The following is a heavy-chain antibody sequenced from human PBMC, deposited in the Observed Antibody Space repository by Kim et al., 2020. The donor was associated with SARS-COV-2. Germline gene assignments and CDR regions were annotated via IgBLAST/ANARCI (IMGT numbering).Heavy chain of an antibody. D-gene: IGHD3-10*01. CDR3: ARQPVRGHGWFDP. CDR1: GGSISSGGYY. J-gene: IGHJ5*02. V-gene: IGHV4-31*03. CDR2: IYYSGST. Sequence: SETLSLTCTVSGGSISSGGYYWSWIRQHPGKGLEWIGYIYYSGSTYYNPSLKSRVTISVDTSKNQFSLKLSSVTAADTAVYYCARQPVRGHGWFDPWGQGTLVTVSS.